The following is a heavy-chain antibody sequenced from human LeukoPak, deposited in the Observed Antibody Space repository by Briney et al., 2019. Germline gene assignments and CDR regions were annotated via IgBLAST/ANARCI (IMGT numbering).Heavy chain of an antibody. CDR1: GFTFSSYW. J-gene: IGHJ3*02. V-gene: IGHV3-7*01. D-gene: IGHD3-3*01. CDR2: INQDGSEK. CDR3: ARGYTIFGVVILRSAAFDI. Sequence: GGSLRLSCAASGFTFSSYWMIWVRQAPGKGLEWVANINQDGSEKYYVDSVKGRFTISRDNAKNSLYLQMNSLRAEDTAVYYCARGYTIFGVVILRSAAFDIWGQGTMVTVSS.